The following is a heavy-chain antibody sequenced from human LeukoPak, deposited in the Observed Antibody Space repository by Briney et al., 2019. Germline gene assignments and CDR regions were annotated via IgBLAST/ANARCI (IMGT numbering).Heavy chain of an antibody. Sequence: SETLSPTCTVSGGSISSYYWSWIRQPPGKGLEWIGYIYTSGSTNYNPSLKSRVTISVDTSKNQFSLKLSSVTAADTAVYYCARSIATSRTYYYGSGSQPDWFDPWGQGTLVTVSS. CDR1: GGSISSYY. CDR3: ARSIATSRTYYYGSGSQPDWFDP. CDR2: IYTSGST. V-gene: IGHV4-4*09. D-gene: IGHD3-10*01. J-gene: IGHJ5*02.